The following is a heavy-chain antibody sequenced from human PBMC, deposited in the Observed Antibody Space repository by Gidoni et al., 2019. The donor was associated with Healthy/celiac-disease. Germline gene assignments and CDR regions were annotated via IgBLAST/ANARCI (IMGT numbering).Heavy chain of an antibody. D-gene: IGHD3-9*01. Sequence: EVQLVESGGGLVPPGRSLRLSCSASGFTFVDYAMHWVRQAPGKGLEWVSGISGNSGSIGYADSVKGRFTISRDNAKNSLYLQMNSLRAEDTALYYCAAALYYDILTGYYSYWGQGTLVTVSS. CDR2: ISGNSGSI. J-gene: IGHJ4*02. V-gene: IGHV3-9*01. CDR3: AAALYYDILTGYYSY. CDR1: GFTFVDYA.